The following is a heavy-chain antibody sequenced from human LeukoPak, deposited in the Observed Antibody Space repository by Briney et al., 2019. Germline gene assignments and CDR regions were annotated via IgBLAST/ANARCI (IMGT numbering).Heavy chain of an antibody. Sequence: ETLSLTCTVSGGSISSYYWSWIRQPPGKGLEWVSAISGSGGSTYYADSVKGRFTISRDNSKNTLYLQMNSLRVEDTAVYYCAAKWLLRRYWGQGTLVTVSS. D-gene: IGHD3-22*01. CDR1: GGSISSYY. V-gene: IGHV3-23*01. CDR2: ISGSGGST. J-gene: IGHJ4*02. CDR3: AAKWLLRRY.